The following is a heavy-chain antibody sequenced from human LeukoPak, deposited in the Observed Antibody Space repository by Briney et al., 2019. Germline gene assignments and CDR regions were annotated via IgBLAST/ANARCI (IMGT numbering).Heavy chain of an antibody. CDR2: IYPGDSDT. J-gene: IGHJ4*02. CDR1: GSPFTNYW. Sequence: GASLKISCQTSGSPFTNYWIGWVRQMPGKGLEWVGIIYPGDSDTSYSPSFQGQVTISADKSISTAYLQWSSLKASDTAMYYCARSKSTSPTYSFDYWGQGTLATVSS. CDR3: ARSKSTSPTYSFDY. D-gene: IGHD5/OR15-5a*01. V-gene: IGHV5-51*01.